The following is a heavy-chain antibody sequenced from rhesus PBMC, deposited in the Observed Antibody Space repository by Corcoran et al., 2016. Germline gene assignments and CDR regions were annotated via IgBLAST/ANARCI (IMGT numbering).Heavy chain of an antibody. CDR2: IYGDSGRT. V-gene: IGHV4-147*01. Sequence: QLQLQESGPGLVKPSETLSLTCAVSGGSISSNYWSWIRQSPGKGLEWIGYIYGDSGRTSYNPSLKSRVTISTDTSKNQLSLKLSSVTAADTAVYYCARQYSNYPYFDYWGQGVLVNVSS. J-gene: IGHJ4*01. D-gene: IGHD4-23*01. CDR1: GGSISSNY. CDR3: ARQYSNYPYFDY.